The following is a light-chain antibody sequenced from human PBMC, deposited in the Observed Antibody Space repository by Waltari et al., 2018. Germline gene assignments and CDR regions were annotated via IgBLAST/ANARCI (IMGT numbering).Light chain of an antibody. J-gene: IGLJ2*01. CDR2: GNS. Sequence: QSVLTQPPSVSGAPGQRVTISCTGSSSNIGAGYDVHWYQQLPGTAPKLLISGNSNRSSGVPDRFSGSKSGTSASRAITGLEAEDEADYYCQSHDSSLSGSRVFGGGTKLTVL. V-gene: IGLV1-40*01. CDR3: QSHDSSLSGSRV. CDR1: SSNIGAGYD.